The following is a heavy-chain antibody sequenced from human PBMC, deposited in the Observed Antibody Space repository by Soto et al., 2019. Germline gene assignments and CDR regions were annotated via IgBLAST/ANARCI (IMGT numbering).Heavy chain of an antibody. V-gene: IGHV4-31*02. CDR3: ANPNVDPGKLDP. J-gene: IGHJ5*02. CDR2: IYYSGST. D-gene: IGHD5-18*01. Sequence: SETLSLTCTVSGGSISSGGYYWSWIRQHPGKGLEWIGYIYYSGSTYYNPSLKSRVTISVDTSKNQFSLKLSSVTAADTAVYYCANPNVDPGKLDPCGQGTLVTVSS. CDR1: GGSISSGGYY.